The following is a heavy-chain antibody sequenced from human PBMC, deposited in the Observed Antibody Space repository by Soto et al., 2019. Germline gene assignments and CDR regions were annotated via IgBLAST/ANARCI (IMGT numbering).Heavy chain of an antibody. Sequence: ASVKVSCKASGYTFTDYFIHWVRQAPGQGFEWMGWINPNSRGTNYAQKFQGRVTMTRDTSNSTAYMELRGLRSDDTAVYYCARVTLKAGNWFDPWGQGTLITVSS. J-gene: IGHJ5*02. CDR3: ARVTLKAGNWFDP. CDR2: INPNSRGT. CDR1: GYTFTDYF. V-gene: IGHV1-2*02.